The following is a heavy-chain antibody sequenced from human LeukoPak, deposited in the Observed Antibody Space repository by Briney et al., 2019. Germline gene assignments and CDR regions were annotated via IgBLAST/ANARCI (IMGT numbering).Heavy chain of an antibody. CDR3: ARVRSWELPEGGYYFDY. J-gene: IGHJ4*02. Sequence: SETLSLTCTVSGGSISSYYWSWIRQPPGKGLEWIGYIYYSGSTNYNPSLKSRVTISVDTSKNQFSLKLSSVTAADTAVYYCARVRSWELPEGGYYFDYWGQGTLVTVSS. CDR2: IYYSGST. CDR1: GGSISSYY. D-gene: IGHD1-26*01. V-gene: IGHV4-59*01.